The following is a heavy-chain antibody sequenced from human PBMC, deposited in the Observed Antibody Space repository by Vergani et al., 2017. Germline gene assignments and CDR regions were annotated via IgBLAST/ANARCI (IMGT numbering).Heavy chain of an antibody. D-gene: IGHD3-9*01. Sequence: EVQLVESGGGLVQPGGSLRLSCAASGFTFSSYSMNWVRQAPGKGLEWVSYISSSSSTIYYADSVKGRFTISRDNAKNTLYLQMNSLRAEDTAVYYCAKDFEGAAYSWGQGTLVTVSS. V-gene: IGHV3-48*01. CDR2: ISSSSSTI. J-gene: IGHJ4*02. CDR3: AKDFEGAAYS. CDR1: GFTFSSYS.